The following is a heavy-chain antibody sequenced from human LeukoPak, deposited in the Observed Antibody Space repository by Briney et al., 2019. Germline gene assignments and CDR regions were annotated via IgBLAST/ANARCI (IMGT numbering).Heavy chain of an antibody. V-gene: IGHV4-59*01. Sequence: SETLSLTCTVSGDSISSYYWSWIRQPPGKGLEWIAYIYYSGITNYNPSLKSRVTISVDTSKNQFSLKLSSVTAADTAVYYCARDQYGDYDFNYWGQGTLVTVSS. CDR3: ARDQYGDYDFNY. D-gene: IGHD4-17*01. J-gene: IGHJ4*02. CDR1: GDSISSYY. CDR2: IYYSGIT.